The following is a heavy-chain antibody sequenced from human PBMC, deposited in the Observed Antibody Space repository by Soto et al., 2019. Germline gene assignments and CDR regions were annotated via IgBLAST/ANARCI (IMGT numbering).Heavy chain of an antibody. D-gene: IGHD5-12*01. CDR1: GDSVSSNSAA. Sequence: SQTLPLTYDISGDSVSSNSAAWNWIRKSPSRGLEWLGRTYYRSKWYNDYAVSVKSRITINPDTSKNQFSLQLNSVTPEDTAVYYCARDSGYDSLIDPWGQGTLVTVSS. CDR2: TYYRSKWYN. J-gene: IGHJ5*02. V-gene: IGHV6-1*01. CDR3: ARDSGYDSLIDP.